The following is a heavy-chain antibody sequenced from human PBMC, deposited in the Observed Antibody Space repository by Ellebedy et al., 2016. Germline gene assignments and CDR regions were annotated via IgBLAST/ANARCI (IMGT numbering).Heavy chain of an antibody. Sequence: SETLSLTCNVSGGSVSSDYWNWIRRPPGKGLEWIEYVFHTGTANYNPSLKSRVTMSVDTSKSQISLRLMSVTAADTAVYYCAKWNVDWYAFDVWGQGTLVTVSS. CDR2: VFHTGTA. V-gene: IGHV4-59*02. J-gene: IGHJ3*01. CDR3: AKWNVDWYAFDV. D-gene: IGHD1-1*01. CDR1: GGSVSSDY.